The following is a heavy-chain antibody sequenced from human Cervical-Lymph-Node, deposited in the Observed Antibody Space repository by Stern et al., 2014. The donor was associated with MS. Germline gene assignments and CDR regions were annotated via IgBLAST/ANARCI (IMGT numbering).Heavy chain of an antibody. J-gene: IGHJ5*02. CDR2: IYPNSGDT. D-gene: IGHD2-8*01. V-gene: IGHV1-2*07. CDR3: AREYEPPTNWFDP. CDR1: GYTFTAYS. Sequence: QVQLVQPGVEVKKPGASVQVSCKASGYTFTAYSIHWVRPAPGQGLEWIGWIYPNSGDTNIARKFQGRLTMTGDTSISTAYFELSRLRSDDTAVYYCAREYEPPTNWFDPWGQGTLVTVSS.